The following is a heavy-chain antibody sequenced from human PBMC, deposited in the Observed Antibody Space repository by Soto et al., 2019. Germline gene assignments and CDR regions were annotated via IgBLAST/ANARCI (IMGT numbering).Heavy chain of an antibody. CDR2: IKQDGSEK. V-gene: IGHV3-7*01. J-gene: IGHJ5*02. D-gene: IGHD6-6*01. CDR1: GFTFSSYW. CDR3: ARSIAARLGWFDP. Sequence: EVQLVESGGGLVQPGGSLRLSCAASGFTFSSYWMSWVRQAPGKGLEWVANIKQDGSEKYYVDSVKGRFTISRDNAKNSLYLQMNSLRAEDTAVYYCARSIAARLGWFDPWGQGTLVTVSS.